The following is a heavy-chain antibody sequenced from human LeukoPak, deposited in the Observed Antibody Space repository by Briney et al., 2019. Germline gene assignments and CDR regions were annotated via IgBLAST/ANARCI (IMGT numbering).Heavy chain of an antibody. D-gene: IGHD3-22*01. Sequence: ASVKVSCKASGYTFTSYYMHWVRQAPGQGLEWMGIINPSGGSTSYAQKFQGRVTMTRNTSTNTVYMELSSLRSEDTAVYYCAREEYYYDSSGQFDYWGQGTLVTVSS. CDR2: INPSGGST. J-gene: IGHJ4*02. CDR3: AREEYYYDSSGQFDY. V-gene: IGHV1-46*01. CDR1: GYTFTSYY.